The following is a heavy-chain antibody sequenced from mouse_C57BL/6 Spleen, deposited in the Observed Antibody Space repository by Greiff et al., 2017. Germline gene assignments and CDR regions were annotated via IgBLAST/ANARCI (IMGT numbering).Heavy chain of an antibody. CDR1: GYTFTSYW. V-gene: IGHV1-7*01. D-gene: IGHD1-1*01. J-gene: IGHJ1*03. Sequence: VQLQQSGAELAKPGASVKLSCKASGYTFTSYWMHWVKQRPGQGLEWIGYINPSSGYTKYNQKFKDKATFTADKSSSTAYMQLSSLTYEDSAVYYCARGRLDYGRSHWYFDVWGTGTTVTVSS. CDR3: ARGRLDYGRSHWYFDV. CDR2: INPSSGYT.